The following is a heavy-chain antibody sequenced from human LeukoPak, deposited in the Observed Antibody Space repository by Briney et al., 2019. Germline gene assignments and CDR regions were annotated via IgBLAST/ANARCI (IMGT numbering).Heavy chain of an antibody. V-gene: IGHV3-74*01. CDR1: GFTFSSYW. CDR3: ARFYLRGYSYGFDY. D-gene: IGHD5-18*01. Sequence: GGPLRLSCAASGFTFSSYWMHWVRQAPGKGLVWVSRINSDGSSTSYADSVKGRFTISRDNAKNTLYLQMNSLRAEDTAVYYCARFYLRGYSYGFDYWGQGTLVTVSS. J-gene: IGHJ4*02. CDR2: INSDGSST.